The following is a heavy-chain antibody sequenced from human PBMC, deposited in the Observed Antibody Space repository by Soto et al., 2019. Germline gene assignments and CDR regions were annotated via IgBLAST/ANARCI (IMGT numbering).Heavy chain of an antibody. J-gene: IGHJ6*03. Sequence: EVQLVESGGSLAQPGGSVRLSCAASGFTLSGYAMDWVRQAPGKGLEYVSGISTNGVGTYYANSVQGRFTISRDNSKNTVYLQMGSLRPEDMAVYYCARRARPDFYYMDVWGKGTTVTVSS. CDR1: GFTLSGYA. CDR3: ARRARPDFYYMDV. D-gene: IGHD6-6*01. CDR2: ISTNGVGT. V-gene: IGHV3-64*01.